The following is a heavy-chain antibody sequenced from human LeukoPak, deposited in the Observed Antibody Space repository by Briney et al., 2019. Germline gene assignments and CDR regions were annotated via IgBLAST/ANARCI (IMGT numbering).Heavy chain of an antibody. CDR3: ARDFYYASSGWFDP. D-gene: IGHD3-22*01. Sequence: GASVKVSCKASGYTFTGYYMHWVRQAPGQGLEWMGWINPNSGGTNYAQKFQGRVTMTRDTSISTAYMELSSLTSDDTAVYYCARDFYYASSGWFDPWGQGTLVIVSS. CDR1: GYTFTGYY. V-gene: IGHV1-2*02. CDR2: INPNSGGT. J-gene: IGHJ5*02.